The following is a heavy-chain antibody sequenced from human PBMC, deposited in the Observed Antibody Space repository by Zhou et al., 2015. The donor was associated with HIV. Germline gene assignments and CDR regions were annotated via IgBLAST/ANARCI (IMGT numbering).Heavy chain of an antibody. D-gene: IGHD3-22*01. CDR3: ATNGSDSSGMGLRALDY. CDR1: GGTFSSYA. Sequence: QVQLVQSGAEVKKPGSSVKVSCKASGGTFSSYAISWVRQAPGQGLEWMGGIIPIFGTANYAQKFQGRVTITADESTSTAYMELSSLRSEDTAVYYCATNGSDSSGMGLRALDYWGQGTLVTVSS. CDR2: IIPIFGTA. J-gene: IGHJ4*02. V-gene: IGHV1-69*01.